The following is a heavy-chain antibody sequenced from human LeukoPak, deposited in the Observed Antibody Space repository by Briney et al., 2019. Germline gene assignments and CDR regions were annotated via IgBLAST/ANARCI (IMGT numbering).Heavy chain of an antibody. D-gene: IGHD4-17*01. Sequence: PSETLSLTCTVSGGSITGYYWTWIRQPPGKGLEWIGYISDSGSTNYNPSLKSRVTMSVDSSNTEFSLRLNSVTAADTAVYYCARVFRGAVTSNWFDPRGQGTLVTVSS. V-gene: IGHV4-59*01. CDR1: GGSITGYY. J-gene: IGHJ5*02. CDR3: ARVFRGAVTSNWFDP. CDR2: ISDSGST.